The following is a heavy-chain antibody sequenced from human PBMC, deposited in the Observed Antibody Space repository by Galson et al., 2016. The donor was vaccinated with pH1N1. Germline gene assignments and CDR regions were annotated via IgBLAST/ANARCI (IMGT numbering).Heavy chain of an antibody. Sequence: SLRLSCAASKFTFDDYAMHWVRQPPGKGPEWLCLISWDGGSTYFADSVKGRYTISRDNNKNSLYLQMNNVRPEDTALYFCAKAGRRWELEGAFGLDVWGQGNTVTVSS. D-gene: IGHD1-26*01. CDR2: ISWDGGST. CDR3: AKAGRRWELEGAFGLDV. J-gene: IGHJ6*02. V-gene: IGHV3-43D*04. CDR1: KFTFDDYA.